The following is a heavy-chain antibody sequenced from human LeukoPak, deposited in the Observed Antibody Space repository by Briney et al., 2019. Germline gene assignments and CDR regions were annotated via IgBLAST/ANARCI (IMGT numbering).Heavy chain of an antibody. CDR3: ASLSDSAGRPY. V-gene: IGHV3-7*01. D-gene: IGHD3-22*01. J-gene: IGHJ4*02. CDR1: GITFSRYW. Sequence: PGGSLRLSCAVSGITFSRYWMSWVRQAPGKGLEWVANINEDGSETYYVDSVKGRFTISRDNAKKSLYLQVNSLRVEDTAMYYCASLSDSAGRPYWGQGTLVTVSS. CDR2: INEDGSET.